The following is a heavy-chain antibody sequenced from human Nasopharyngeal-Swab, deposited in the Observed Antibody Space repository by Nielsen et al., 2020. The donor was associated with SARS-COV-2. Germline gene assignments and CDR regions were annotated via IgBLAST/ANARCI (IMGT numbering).Heavy chain of an antibody. CDR2: INWNGGST. CDR1: GFTVDDYG. V-gene: IGHV3-20*04. D-gene: IGHD4-23*01. CDR3: TRDIGGKYGY. J-gene: IGHJ4*02. Sequence: GESLKISCAASGFTVDDYGMSWVRQAPGKGLEWVSGINWNGGSTGYADSVKGRFTISRDNAKNTLYLQMSSLRAEDSAVYYCTRDIGGKYGYWGQGSLVTVSS.